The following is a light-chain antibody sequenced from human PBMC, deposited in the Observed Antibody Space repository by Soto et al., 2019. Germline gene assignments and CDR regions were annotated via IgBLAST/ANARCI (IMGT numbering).Light chain of an antibody. CDR1: SSDVGGYKY. Sequence: QSVLTQPTSASGSPGQSVTISCTGTSSDVGGYKYVSWYQEYPGKAPELMIYEVSQRPSGIPDRFSGCKSGNTASLTVSGLQPEDDADYYCSSYAGSKNYVIFGGGTKLPVL. CDR3: SSYAGSKNYVI. V-gene: IGLV2-8*01. J-gene: IGLJ2*01. CDR2: EVS.